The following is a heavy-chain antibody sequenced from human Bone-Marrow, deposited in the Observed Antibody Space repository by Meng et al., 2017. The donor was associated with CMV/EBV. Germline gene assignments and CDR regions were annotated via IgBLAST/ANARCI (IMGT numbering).Heavy chain of an antibody. V-gene: IGHV3-23*01. D-gene: IGHD1-20*01. CDR1: GFTFSSYA. J-gene: IGHJ4*02. CDR2: ISGSGGST. Sequence: GGSLRLSCAASGFTFSSYAMSWVRQAPGKGLEWVSAISGSGGSTYYADSVKGRFTISRDNPNNSLYLQMNSLRAEDTALYYCVRGRITNHYWGQGPLVTVSS. CDR3: VRGRITNHY.